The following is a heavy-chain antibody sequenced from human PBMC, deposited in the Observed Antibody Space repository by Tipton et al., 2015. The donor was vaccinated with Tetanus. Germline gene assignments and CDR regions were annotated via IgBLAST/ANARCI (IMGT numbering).Heavy chain of an antibody. CDR1: GYSFPHYY. D-gene: IGHD1/OR15-1a*01. V-gene: IGHV5-51*01. Sequence: QLVQSGAEVKKPGESLKISCQAPGYSFPHYYIAWVRHMPGKGLEWMGTIHPGDSDIQYSPSFRGQVAISADKSINTAYLQWSSLKASDTAIYYCARRRTNTNLFFWFESWGQGTRVTVSS. CDR3: ARRRTNTNLFFWFES. J-gene: IGHJ5*01. CDR2: IHPGDSDI.